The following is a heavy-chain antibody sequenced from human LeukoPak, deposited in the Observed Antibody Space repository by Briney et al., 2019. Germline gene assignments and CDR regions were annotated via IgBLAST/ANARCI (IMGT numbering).Heavy chain of an antibody. Sequence: GGSLRLSCAASGFTFSTYAIHWVRQAPGKGLEYVSAISSNGGSTFYANSVKGRFIVSRDNSKNTLYLQMGSLRAEDLAVYYCARRAPGFSSGWLDYWGQGTLVTVSS. D-gene: IGHD6-19*01. V-gene: IGHV3-64*01. J-gene: IGHJ4*02. CDR3: ARRAPGFSSGWLDY. CDR1: GFTFSTYA. CDR2: ISSNGGST.